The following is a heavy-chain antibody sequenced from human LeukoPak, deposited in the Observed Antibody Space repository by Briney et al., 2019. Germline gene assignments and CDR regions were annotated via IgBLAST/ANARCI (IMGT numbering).Heavy chain of an antibody. D-gene: IGHD5-12*01. J-gene: IGHJ4*02. CDR1: GFNVRSSY. Sequence: GGSLRLSCAASGFNVRSSYMSWFRQAPGKGLEWASVIYNDGRTYYADSVKGRFIISKDTSRNTVLLQMNNLRADDTAVYYCARESGYAVGDFWGRGTLVIVSS. V-gene: IGHV3-53*01. CDR2: IYNDGRT. CDR3: ARESGYAVGDF.